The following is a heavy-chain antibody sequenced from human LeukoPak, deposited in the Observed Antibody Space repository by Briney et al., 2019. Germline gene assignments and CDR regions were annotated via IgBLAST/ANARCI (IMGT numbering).Heavy chain of an antibody. J-gene: IGHJ4*02. D-gene: IGHD6-19*01. CDR2: ISSSSSYI. CDR3: ARDQSSGWYVRVFDY. Sequence: PGGSLRLSCAASGFTFSSYSMNWVRQAPGKGLEWVSSISSSSSYIYYADSVKGRFTISRDNAKNSLCLQMNSLRAEDTAVYYCARDQSSGWYVRVFDYWGQGTLVTVSS. V-gene: IGHV3-21*01. CDR1: GFTFSSYS.